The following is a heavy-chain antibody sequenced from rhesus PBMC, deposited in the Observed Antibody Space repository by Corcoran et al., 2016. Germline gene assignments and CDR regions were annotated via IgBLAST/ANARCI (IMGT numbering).Heavy chain of an antibody. D-gene: IGHD4-29*01. CDR2: INPSTGKP. J-gene: IGHJ4*01. V-gene: IGHV1-200*01. Sequence: QVQLVQSGAEVKKPGASVKLSCKASGYTFTSYSINWVRQAPGQGLEWRGWINPSTGKPGYAQKFQGSVTMTRDTSTSTAYMELSSLRSEDTAVYYCTRGVGSSDCGYWGQGVLVTVSS. CDR1: GYTFTSYS. CDR3: TRGVGSSDCGY.